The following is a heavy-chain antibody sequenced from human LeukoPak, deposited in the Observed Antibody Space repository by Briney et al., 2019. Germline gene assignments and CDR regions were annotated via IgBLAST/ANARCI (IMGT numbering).Heavy chain of an antibody. V-gene: IGHV3-33*01. CDR2: LVYDARS. Sequence: GGSLRLSCAASGFPFSSYGMHWVRQAPGKGLEWVARLVYDARSDYENSVKGRLSISRDDSKNTLFLDMSNLRVEDTALYYCARDLSAAFDFWGQGVLVTVSS. CDR1: GFPFSSYG. D-gene: IGHD6-19*01. CDR3: ARDLSAAFDF. J-gene: IGHJ4*02.